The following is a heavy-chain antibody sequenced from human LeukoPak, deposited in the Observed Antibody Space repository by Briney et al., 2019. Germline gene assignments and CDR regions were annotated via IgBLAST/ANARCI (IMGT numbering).Heavy chain of an antibody. CDR2: INPNSGGT. CDR1: GYTFTGYY. CDR3: ARGHYDILTGYYSFDY. V-gene: IGHV1-2*02. J-gene: IGHJ4*02. D-gene: IGHD3-9*01. Sequence: ASVKLYCKASGYTFTGYYMHWVRQAPGQGLEWMGWINPNSGGTNYAQKFQGRVTMTRDTSISTAYMELSRLRSDDTAVYYCARGHYDILTGYYSFDYWGQGTLVTVSS.